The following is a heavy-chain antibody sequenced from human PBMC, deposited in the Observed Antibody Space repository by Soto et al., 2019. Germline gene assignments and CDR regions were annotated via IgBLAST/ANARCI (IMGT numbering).Heavy chain of an antibody. J-gene: IGHJ4*02. CDR1: GYTFTSYG. CDR3: ARVPAPYSSGWYWDGSGGRYFDY. Sequence: QVQLVQSGAEVKKPGASVKVSCKASGYTFTSYGISWVRQAPGQGLEWMGWISAYNGKTNYAQKLQGRVSMTTDTSTSTAYMELRSLRSDETAVYYCARVPAPYSSGWYWDGSGGRYFDYWGQGTLVTVSS. V-gene: IGHV1-18*01. D-gene: IGHD6-19*01. CDR2: ISAYNGKT.